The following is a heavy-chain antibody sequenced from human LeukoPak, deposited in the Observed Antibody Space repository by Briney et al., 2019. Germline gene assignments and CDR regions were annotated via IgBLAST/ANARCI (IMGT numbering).Heavy chain of an antibody. Sequence: ASVKVSCKASGYTFTGYYMHRVRQAPGQGLEWMGWINPNNGDTKYAQKFQGRVTMTRDTSIRTAYLELSSLRSDDTAVYYCASWDNVVVPAAMYGWPDPWGQGTLVTVSS. CDR3: ASWDNVVVPAAMYGWPDP. J-gene: IGHJ5*02. CDR1: GYTFTGYY. D-gene: IGHD2-2*01. CDR2: INPNNGDT. V-gene: IGHV1-2*02.